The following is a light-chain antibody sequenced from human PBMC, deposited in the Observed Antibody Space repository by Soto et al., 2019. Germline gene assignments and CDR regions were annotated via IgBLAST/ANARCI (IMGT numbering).Light chain of an antibody. V-gene: IGKV1-5*01. J-gene: IGKJ1*01. Sequence: DIQMTQSPSSLSASVGDRITITCRASQSISSWLAWYQQKPGKAPKLLIYDASILESGVPSRFSGSASGTEFTLTISSLQPDDFATYYCQQYNSYSETFGQGTKVDIK. CDR3: QQYNSYSET. CDR1: QSISSW. CDR2: DAS.